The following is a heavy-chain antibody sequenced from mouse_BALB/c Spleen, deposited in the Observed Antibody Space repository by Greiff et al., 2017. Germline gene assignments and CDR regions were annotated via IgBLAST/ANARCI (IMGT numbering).Heavy chain of an antibody. J-gene: IGHJ2*01. D-gene: IGHD1-1*01. Sequence: QVQLKESGPGLVAPSQSLSITCTVSGFSLTSYGVHWVRQPPGKGLEWLGVIWAGGSTNYNSALMSRLSISKDNSKSQVFLKMNSLQTDDTAMYYCARGITTVPYYFDDRGQGTTLTVSS. CDR2: IWAGGST. CDR1: GFSLTSYG. V-gene: IGHV2-9*02. CDR3: ARGITTVPYYFDD.